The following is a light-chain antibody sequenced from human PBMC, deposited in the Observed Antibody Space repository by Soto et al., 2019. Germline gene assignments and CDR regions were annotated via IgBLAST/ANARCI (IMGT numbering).Light chain of an antibody. CDR3: QRYNNWPLP. CDR2: DSS. Sequence: IGLKQSPGTLSLSPGERATLSCRASQSVSNNYLAWYQQKPGQAPRLLIYDSSTRAIGIPIRFSGSRSGTEFILTINGLQFEDFAVYYCQRYNNWPLPFGGGTKVAIK. J-gene: IGKJ4*01. V-gene: IGKV3-15*01. CDR1: QSVSNN.